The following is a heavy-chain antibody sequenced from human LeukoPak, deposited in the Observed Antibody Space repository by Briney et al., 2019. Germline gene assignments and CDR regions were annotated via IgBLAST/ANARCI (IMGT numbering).Heavy chain of an antibody. CDR2: INHSGST. CDR3: ARNTPYYYGSGSYYDY. D-gene: IGHD3-10*01. V-gene: IGHV4-34*01. J-gene: IGHJ4*02. Sequence: SETLSLTCAVYGGSFSGYYWSWIRQPPGKGLEWIGEINHSGSTNYNPSLKSRVSISVDTSKNHFSLRLSSVTAADTAVYYCARNTPYYYGSGSYYDYWGQGTLVTVSS. CDR1: GGSFSGYY.